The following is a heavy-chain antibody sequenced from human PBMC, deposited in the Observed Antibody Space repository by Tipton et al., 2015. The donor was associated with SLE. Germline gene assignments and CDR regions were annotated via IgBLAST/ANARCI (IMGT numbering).Heavy chain of an antibody. CDR3: ARLHGYSYGLNWFDP. J-gene: IGHJ5*02. V-gene: IGHV4-39*07. CDR2: IYYTGTTT. D-gene: IGHD5-18*01. CDR1: GGSVSSSSKY. Sequence: TLSLTCTVSGGSVSSSSKYWAWLRQPPGKGLEWIGSIYYTGTTTYYNSFLKSRVTKSVDTSKNQFSLRLTSVIAADTAVYYCARLHGYSYGLNWFDPWGQGTLISVSS.